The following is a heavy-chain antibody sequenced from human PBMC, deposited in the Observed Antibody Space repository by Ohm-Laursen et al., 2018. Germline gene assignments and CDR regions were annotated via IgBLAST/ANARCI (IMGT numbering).Heavy chain of an antibody. V-gene: IGHV4-4*07. CDR3: ARMGPQQPHWYFDL. D-gene: IGHD1/OR15-1a*01. Sequence: GTLSLTCTVSGGSISSYYWSWIRQPAGKGLEWIGRIYTSGSTNYNPSLKSRVTMSVDTSKNQFSLKLSSVTAADTAVYYCARMGPQQPHWYFDLWGRGTLVTVSS. CDR1: GGSISSYY. J-gene: IGHJ2*01. CDR2: IYTSGST.